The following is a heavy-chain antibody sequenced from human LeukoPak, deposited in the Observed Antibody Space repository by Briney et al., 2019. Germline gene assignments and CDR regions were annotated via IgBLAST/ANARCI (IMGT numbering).Heavy chain of an antibody. V-gene: IGHV4-39*01. Sequence: PGGSLRLSCAVSGFTFSSYTMHWVRQTPGKGLEWIGNIYYSGSTYYNPSLKSRVTISADTSKNQFSLKLSSVTAADSAMYYCARLGSSAPLYYFDYWGQGTLVTVSS. D-gene: IGHD6-19*01. CDR2: IYYSGST. J-gene: IGHJ4*02. CDR3: ARLGSSAPLYYFDY. CDR1: GFTFSSYT.